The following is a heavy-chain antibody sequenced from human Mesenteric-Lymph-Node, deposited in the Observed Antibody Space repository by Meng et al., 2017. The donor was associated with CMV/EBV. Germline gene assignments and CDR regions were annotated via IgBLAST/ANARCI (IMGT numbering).Heavy chain of an antibody. CDR3: ITTYYDDNWFDP. J-gene: IGHJ5*02. V-gene: IGHV3-15*01. CDR2: IKSKTDAGTT. D-gene: IGHD1-26*01. CDR1: GFTVSDAW. Sequence: SGFTVSDAWMSWVRQAPGKGLEWVGRIKSKTDAGTTDYAAPVKGRFTISRDDSKKTLYLQMNSLKAEDTAVYYCITTYYDDNWFDPWGQGTLVTVSS.